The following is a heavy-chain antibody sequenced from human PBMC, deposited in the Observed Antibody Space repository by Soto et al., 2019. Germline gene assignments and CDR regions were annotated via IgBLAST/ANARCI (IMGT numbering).Heavy chain of an antibody. J-gene: IGHJ4*02. CDR1: GFSFSSFE. CDR3: ATDRRWELL. CDR2: ISSSSSTI. V-gene: IGHV3-48*03. D-gene: IGHD1-26*01. Sequence: PVGSLRLSCAASGFSFSSFEMNWVRQAPGKGLEWVSYISSSSSTIYYADSVKGRFTISRDNAKNSLFLQMNSLKAEDTSVYYCATDRRWELLWGQGTLVTVSS.